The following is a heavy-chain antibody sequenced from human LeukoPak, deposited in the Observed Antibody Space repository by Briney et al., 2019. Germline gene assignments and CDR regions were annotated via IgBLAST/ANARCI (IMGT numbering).Heavy chain of an antibody. CDR3: ARGGGRITIFRVVIQASGGHFDY. V-gene: IGHV4-34*01. J-gene: IGHJ4*02. D-gene: IGHD3-3*01. Sequence: SETLSLTCAVYGGSFSGYYWSWIRQPPGKGLEWIGEINHSGSTNYNPSLKSRVTISVDTSKNQFSLKLSSVTAADTAVYYCARGGGRITIFRVVIQASGGHFDYWGQGTLVTVSS. CDR2: INHSGST. CDR1: GGSFSGYY.